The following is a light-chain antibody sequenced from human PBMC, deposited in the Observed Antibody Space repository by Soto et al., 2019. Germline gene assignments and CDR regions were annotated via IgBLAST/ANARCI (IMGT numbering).Light chain of an antibody. Sequence: EIVLTQSPATLSLSPGERATLSCRASQSVISYLAWFQQRPGQAPRLLIYGASTRATGIPARFSGSGSGTEFTLTISSLQSEDFAVYYCQQYNNWPPATFGQGTKVDIK. CDR3: QQYNNWPPAT. V-gene: IGKV3-15*01. J-gene: IGKJ1*01. CDR1: QSVISY. CDR2: GAS.